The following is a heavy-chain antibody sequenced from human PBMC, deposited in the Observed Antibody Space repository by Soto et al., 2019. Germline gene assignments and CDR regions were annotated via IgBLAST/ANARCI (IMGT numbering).Heavy chain of an antibody. CDR3: ARGPYYYYYYYMDV. CDR2: IYYSGST. J-gene: IGHJ6*03. Sequence: SETLSLTCTVSGGSISSYYWSWIRQPPGKGLEWIGYIYYSGSTNYNPSLKSRVTISVDTSKNQFSLKLSSVTAADTAVYYCARGPYYYYYYYMDVWGKGTTVTVSS. V-gene: IGHV4-59*01. CDR1: GGSISSYY.